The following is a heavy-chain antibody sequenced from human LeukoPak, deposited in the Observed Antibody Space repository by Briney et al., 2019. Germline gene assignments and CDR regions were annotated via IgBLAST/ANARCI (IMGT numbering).Heavy chain of an antibody. V-gene: IGHV4-59*08. CDR1: GDSISSYY. CDR2: IYYTGST. J-gene: IGHJ5*02. CDR3: ARHHYDQLVSWFYP. D-gene: IGHD2-2*01. Sequence: PSETLSLTCTVSGDSISSYYWSWIRQLPGKGLEWIGYIYYTGSTNYNPSLKSRVTISVDTSKNHFSLKLRSVTAADTAIYYCARHHYDQLVSWFYPWGQGTLVTVSS.